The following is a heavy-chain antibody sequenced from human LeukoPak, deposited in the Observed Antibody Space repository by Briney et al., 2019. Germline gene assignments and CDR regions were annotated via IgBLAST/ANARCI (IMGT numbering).Heavy chain of an antibody. J-gene: IGHJ5*02. CDR1: GGSFSGDF. V-gene: IGHV4-34*01. CDR3: ARDIRVPDSSGFPDFWFDP. CDR2: INHGGST. Sequence: SETLSLTCAVYGGSFSGDFWSWIRQSPGKGLEWIGEINHGGSTTYNPSLQSRVTMSVDTSTNQFSLKLSSVTAADTAVYYCARDIRVPDSSGFPDFWFDPWGQGTLVTVSS. D-gene: IGHD3-22*01.